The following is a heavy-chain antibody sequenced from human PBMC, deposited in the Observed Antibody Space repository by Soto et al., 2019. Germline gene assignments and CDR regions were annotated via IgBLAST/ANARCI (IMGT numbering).Heavy chain of an antibody. Sequence: SETLSLTCAVSGYSISSGYYWGWIRQPPGKGLEWIGSIYHSGSTYYNPSLKSRVTISVDTSKNQFSLKLSSVTAADTAVYYCARESSVTTQVFDYWGQGTLVTVSS. V-gene: IGHV4-38-2*02. D-gene: IGHD4-4*01. CDR1: GYSISSGYY. CDR3: ARESSVTTQVFDY. J-gene: IGHJ4*02. CDR2: IYHSGST.